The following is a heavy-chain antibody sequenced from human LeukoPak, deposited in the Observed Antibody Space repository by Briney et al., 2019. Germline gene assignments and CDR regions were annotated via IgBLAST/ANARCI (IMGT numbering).Heavy chain of an antibody. CDR1: GFTFSSYN. V-gene: IGHV3-21*04. D-gene: IGHD4/OR15-4a*01. Sequence: GGSLRLSCAASGFTFSSYNMNWVRQAPGKGLEWVSSITSSSSYNYYADSVKGRFTISRDNAKNSLFLQMNSLRAEDTAVYYCARRAGAYSHPYDYWGQGTLVTVSS. CDR3: ARRAGAYSHPYDY. J-gene: IGHJ4*02. CDR2: ITSSSSYN.